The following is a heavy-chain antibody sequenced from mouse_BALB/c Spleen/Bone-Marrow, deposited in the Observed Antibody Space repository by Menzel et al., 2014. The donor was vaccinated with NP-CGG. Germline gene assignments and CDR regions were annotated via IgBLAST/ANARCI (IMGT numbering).Heavy chain of an antibody. J-gene: IGHJ2*01. CDR2: IDPANGNT. V-gene: IGHV14-3*02. CDR1: GFNIKDTY. Sequence: EVQLQQSGAEVVKPGASVKLSCTASGFNIKDTYMHWVKQRPEQGLEWIGRIDPANGNTKYDPKFQGKTTITADTSSNTAYLQLSSLTSEDTAVYYSARYDYGVYFDYWGQGTTLTVSS. D-gene: IGHD2-4*01. CDR3: ARYDYGVYFDY.